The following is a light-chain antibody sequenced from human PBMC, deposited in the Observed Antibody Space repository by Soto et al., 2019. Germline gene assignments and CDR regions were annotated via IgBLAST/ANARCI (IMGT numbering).Light chain of an antibody. CDR3: QQYNKWPLT. CDR1: QSISTN. V-gene: IGKV3-15*01. J-gene: IGKJ4*01. Sequence: EIVMTQSPATLSVSPGERATLSCRASQSISTNVAWYQQKPGQAPRLLIYGASTRATGIPARFSDSGSGTEFTLTISSLQSEDIAVYYCQQYNKWPLTFGGGTKVEI. CDR2: GAS.